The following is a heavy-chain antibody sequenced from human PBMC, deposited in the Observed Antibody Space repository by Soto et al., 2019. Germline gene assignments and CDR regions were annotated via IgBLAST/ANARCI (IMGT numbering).Heavy chain of an antibody. D-gene: IGHD6-6*01. CDR1: CYTLTNYG. CDR2: ISAYNGNT. CDR3: ARDRVRQLGDYYYYYGMDV. J-gene: IGHJ6*02. V-gene: IGHV1-18*01. Sequence: APVEVSCKASCYTLTNYGFNLVRQTPGQRLEWMAWISAYNGNTNYAQKHQGRVTMTTDTSTSTAYMELRSLRSDDTAVYYCARDRVRQLGDYYYYYGMDVWGQGTTVTVSS.